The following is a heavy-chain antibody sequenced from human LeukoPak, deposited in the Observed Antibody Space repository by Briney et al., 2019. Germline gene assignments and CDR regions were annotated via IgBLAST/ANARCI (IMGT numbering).Heavy chain of an antibody. V-gene: IGHV4-61*02. CDR3: ASSGSYSRRGYFQH. J-gene: IGHJ1*01. CDR2: IYTSGST. D-gene: IGHD1-26*01. CDR1: GGSISSGSYY. Sequence: SQTLSLTCTVSGGSISSGSYYWSWIRQPAGKGLEWIGRIYTSGSTNYNPSLKSRVTISVDTSKNQFSLKLSSVTAADTAVYYCASSGSYSRRGYFQHWGQGTLVTVSS.